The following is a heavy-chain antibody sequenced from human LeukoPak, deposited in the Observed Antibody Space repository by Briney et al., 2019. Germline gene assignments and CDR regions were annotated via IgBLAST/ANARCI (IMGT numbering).Heavy chain of an antibody. D-gene: IGHD1-14*01. CDR2: IYSGDST. Sequence: GGSLRLSCAASGFTVSSNYMSWVRQAPGKGLEWVSVIYSGDSTYYADSVRGRFTISRDNSKNTLYLQMNSLRAEDTAVYYCARDERGFTEDWGQGTLVTVSS. V-gene: IGHV3-53*01. J-gene: IGHJ4*02. CDR3: ARDERGFTED. CDR1: GFTVSSNY.